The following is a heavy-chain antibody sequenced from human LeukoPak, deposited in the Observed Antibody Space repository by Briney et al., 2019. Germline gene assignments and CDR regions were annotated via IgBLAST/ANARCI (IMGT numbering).Heavy chain of an antibody. J-gene: IGHJ3*01. V-gene: IGHV6-1*01. CDR1: GDSVSNNNYA. Sequence: SQTLSLTCAIAGDSVSNNNYAWNWIRQSPSRGLEWLGRTYYRSQWKNDHARSVMGRISVDPDTSKNQFSLHLRSVTPDDTAVYYCAGGYAFDVWGQGTMVTVSS. CDR2: TYYRSQWKN. CDR3: AGGYAFDV.